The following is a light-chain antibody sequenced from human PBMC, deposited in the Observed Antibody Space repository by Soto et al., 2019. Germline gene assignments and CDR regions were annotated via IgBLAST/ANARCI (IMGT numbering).Light chain of an antibody. Sequence: QSVLTQPPSVSAAPGQRVTLSCTGSSSNIGAHYDVHWYQHLPGTAPKLLIYGNSNRPSGVPDRFSGSKSGTSASLAITGLQAEDEADYYCQSYDSSLSVHVVFGGGTKLTVL. CDR1: SSNIGAHYD. V-gene: IGLV1-40*01. J-gene: IGLJ2*01. CDR3: QSYDSSLSVHVV. CDR2: GNS.